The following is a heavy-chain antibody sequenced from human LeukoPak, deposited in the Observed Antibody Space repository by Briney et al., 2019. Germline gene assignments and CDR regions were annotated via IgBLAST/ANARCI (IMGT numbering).Heavy chain of an antibody. Sequence: GGSLRLSCAASGFTFSSYAMFWVRQAPGKGLEWVSSISSSSSYIYYADSVKGRFTISRGNAKNSLYLQMNSLRAEDTAVYYCARDRLAMYYYDYWGQGTLVTVSS. J-gene: IGHJ4*02. CDR3: ARDRLAMYYYDY. D-gene: IGHD2-2*01. V-gene: IGHV3-21*01. CDR2: ISSSSSYI. CDR1: GFTFSSYA.